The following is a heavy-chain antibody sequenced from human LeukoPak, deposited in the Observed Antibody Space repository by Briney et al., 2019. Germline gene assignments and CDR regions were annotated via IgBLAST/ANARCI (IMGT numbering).Heavy chain of an antibody. V-gene: IGHV4-59*08. CDR1: GGSISSYY. J-gene: IGHJ1*01. Sequence: SETLSLTCTVSGGSISSYYWSWIRQPPGKGLEWIGYIYYSGSTNYNPSLKSRVTISVDRSKNQFSLKLSSVTAADTAVYYCARGNYCTNGVCYGPDYFQHWGQGTLVTVSS. CDR3: ARGNYCTNGVCYGPDYFQH. CDR2: IYYSGST. D-gene: IGHD2-8*01.